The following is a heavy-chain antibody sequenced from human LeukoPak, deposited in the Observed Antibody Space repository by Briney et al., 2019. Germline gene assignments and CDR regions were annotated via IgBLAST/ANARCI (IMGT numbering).Heavy chain of an antibody. Sequence: PGGSLRLSCAASGFTFSSYWMSWVRQAPGKGLEWVANIKQDGSEKYYVDSVKGRFTISRDNAKNSLYLQMNSLRAEDMAVYYCASDYYDSSGYSDYWGQGTLVTVSS. CDR2: IKQDGSEK. CDR1: GFTFSSYW. V-gene: IGHV3-7*01. CDR3: ASDYYDSSGYSDY. J-gene: IGHJ4*02. D-gene: IGHD3-22*01.